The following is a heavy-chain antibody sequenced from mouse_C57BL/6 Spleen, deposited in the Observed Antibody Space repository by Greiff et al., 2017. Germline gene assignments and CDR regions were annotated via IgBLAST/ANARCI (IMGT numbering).Heavy chain of an antibody. J-gene: IGHJ3*01. D-gene: IGHD1-1*01. CDR1: GYTFTSYW. CDR2: IDPSDSYT. Sequence: VQLQQPGAELVKPGASVKLSCKASGYTFTSYWMHWVKQRPGQGLEWIGEIDPSDSYTNYNQKFKGKSTLTVDKSSSTAYMQLSSLTSEDSAVYYWARSGYYGSSSAWFAYWGQGTLVTVSA. V-gene: IGHV1-69*01. CDR3: ARSGYYGSSSAWFAY.